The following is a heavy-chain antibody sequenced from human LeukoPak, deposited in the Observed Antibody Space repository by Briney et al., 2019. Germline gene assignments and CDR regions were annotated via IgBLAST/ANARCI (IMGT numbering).Heavy chain of an antibody. Sequence: GGSLRLSCAASGFSFRDYELTWVRQAPGKGLEWVAFIRYDGSNKYYADSVKGRLTISRDNSQSTLYLHMNSLSTEDTALYYCARAIRAPGTPENAFDIWGQGTMVTVSS. CDR2: IRYDGSNK. CDR1: GFSFRDYE. V-gene: IGHV3-30*02. CDR3: ARAIRAPGTPENAFDI. D-gene: IGHD6-13*01. J-gene: IGHJ3*02.